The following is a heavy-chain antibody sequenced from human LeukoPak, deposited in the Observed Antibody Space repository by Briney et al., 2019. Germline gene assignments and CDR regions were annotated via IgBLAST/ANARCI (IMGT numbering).Heavy chain of an antibody. D-gene: IGHD3-3*01. CDR3: ARVSDFWSGYYSSEYNWFDP. CDR2: IYYSGST. Sequence: SETLSLTCTVSGGSISSSSYYWGWIRQPPGKGLEWIGSIYYSGSTYYNPSLKSRVTISVDTSKNQFSLKLSSVTAADTAVYYCARVSDFWSGYYSSEYNWFDPWGQGTLVTVSS. V-gene: IGHV4-39*07. J-gene: IGHJ5*02. CDR1: GGSISSSSYY.